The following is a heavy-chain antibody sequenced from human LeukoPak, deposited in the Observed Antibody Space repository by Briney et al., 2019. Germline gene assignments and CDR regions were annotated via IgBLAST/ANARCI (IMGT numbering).Heavy chain of an antibody. CDR2: INSDASTI. J-gene: IGHJ4*02. CDR1: GFTFSSYW. Sequence: GGSLRLSCAASGFTFSSYWMHWVRQVPGKGLVWISRINSDASTINYADSVKGRFSISRDNSKNTLYLQMDSLRGEDTAVYYCAKDFRIGYSAHFDYWGQGALVTVSS. D-gene: IGHD2-21*01. CDR3: AKDFRIGYSAHFDY. V-gene: IGHV3-74*01.